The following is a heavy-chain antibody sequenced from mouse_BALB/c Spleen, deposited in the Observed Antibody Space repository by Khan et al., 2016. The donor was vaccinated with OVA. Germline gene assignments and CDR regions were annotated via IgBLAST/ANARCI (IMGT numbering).Heavy chain of an antibody. CDR1: GFTFSAYG. V-gene: IGHV5-6*01. J-gene: IGHJ3*01. CDR2: INSDGYYT. CDR3: ARHLTGSFAY. Sequence: EVQVVESGGDLVKPGGSLRLSCAASGFTFSAYGMSWVRQTPDKRLEWVATINSDGYYTYYPDTVKGRFTISRNNAENTLYLQMSSLKSEDTAIYYCARHLTGSFAYWGQGTLVTVAA. D-gene: IGHD4-1*01.